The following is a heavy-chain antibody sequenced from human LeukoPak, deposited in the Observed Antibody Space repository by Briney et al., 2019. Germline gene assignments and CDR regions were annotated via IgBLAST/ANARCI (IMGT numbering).Heavy chain of an antibody. J-gene: IGHJ4*02. CDR2: IKPKTDGETT. CDR3: TRERNWGAPS. V-gene: IGHV3-15*07. CDR1: GFTFSNAY. Sequence: GGSLRLSCAASGFTFSNAYMNWFRQAPGKGLEWVGRIKPKTDGETTEYAAPVKGRFSISRDDSKNMLYLQMNSLKTEDTAVYYCTRERNWGAPSWGQGTLVTVSS. D-gene: IGHD7-27*01.